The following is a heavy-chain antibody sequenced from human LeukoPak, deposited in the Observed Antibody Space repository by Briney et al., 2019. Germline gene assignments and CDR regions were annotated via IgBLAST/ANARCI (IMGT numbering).Heavy chain of an antibody. Sequence: GGSLRLSCAASGFTFSSYSMNWVRQAPGKGLEWVSYISSSSSTIYYADSVKGRFTISRDNAKNSLYLQMNSLRAEDTAVYYCARDGVRDIVVVPAGMGFDYWGQGTLVTVSS. J-gene: IGHJ4*02. CDR2: ISSSSSTI. D-gene: IGHD2-2*01. V-gene: IGHV3-48*01. CDR1: GFTFSSYS. CDR3: ARDGVRDIVVVPAGMGFDY.